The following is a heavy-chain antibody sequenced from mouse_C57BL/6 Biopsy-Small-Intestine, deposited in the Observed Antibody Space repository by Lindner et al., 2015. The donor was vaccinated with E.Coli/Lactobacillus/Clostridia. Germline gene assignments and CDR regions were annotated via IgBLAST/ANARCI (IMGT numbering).Heavy chain of an antibody. Sequence: VQLQESGPGLVAPSQSLSITCTVSGFSLTSYGVDWVRQSPGKGLEWLGVIWGVGSTNYNSALKSRLSISKDNSKSQVFLKMNSLQTDDTARYYCARSITTVVGPYAMDYWGQGTSVTVSS. CDR3: ARSITTVVGPYAMDY. J-gene: IGHJ4*01. D-gene: IGHD1-1*01. V-gene: IGHV2-6*01. CDR2: IWGVGST. CDR1: GFSLTSYG.